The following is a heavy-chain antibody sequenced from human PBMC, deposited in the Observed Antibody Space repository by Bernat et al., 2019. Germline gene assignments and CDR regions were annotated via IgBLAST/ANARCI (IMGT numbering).Heavy chain of an antibody. CDR3: ARDPWFDP. J-gene: IGHJ5*02. CDR1: GYSISSGYY. V-gene: IGHV4-38-2*02. Sequence: QVQLQESGPGLVKPSETLSLTCAVSGYSISSGYYWGWIRQPPGNGLEWIGSISHSGSAYYNPSLGSRVTISIDTSKNHFSLRLTSVTAADTAVYYCARDPWFDPWGQGTLVTVSS. CDR2: ISHSGSA.